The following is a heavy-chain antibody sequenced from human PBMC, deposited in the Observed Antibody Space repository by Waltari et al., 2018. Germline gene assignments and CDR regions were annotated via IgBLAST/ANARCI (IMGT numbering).Heavy chain of an antibody. V-gene: IGHV3-30*02. D-gene: IGHD4-17*01. CDR1: GFPFSTDG. Sequence: QVQLVESGGGVVQPGGSLRLPCAASGFPFSTDGMHWVRQAPGKGLEWVAFIRYDGSNKYYADSVKGRFTISRDNSKNTLYLQMNSLRAEDTAVYYCAKLTTDYWGQGTLVTVSS. CDR3: AKLTTDY. CDR2: IRYDGSNK. J-gene: IGHJ4*02.